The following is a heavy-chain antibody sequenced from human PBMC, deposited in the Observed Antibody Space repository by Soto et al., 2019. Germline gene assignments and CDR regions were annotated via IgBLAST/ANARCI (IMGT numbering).Heavy chain of an antibody. CDR3: ARVAAAGMNGNWFDP. Sequence: SETLSLICAVSSGSISSSNWWSWVRQPPGKGLEWIGEIYHSGSTNYNPSLKSRVTISVDKSKNQFSLKLSSVTAADTAVYYCARVAAAGMNGNWFDPWGQGTLVTVSS. CDR1: SGSISSSNW. D-gene: IGHD6-13*01. J-gene: IGHJ5*02. V-gene: IGHV4-4*02. CDR2: IYHSGST.